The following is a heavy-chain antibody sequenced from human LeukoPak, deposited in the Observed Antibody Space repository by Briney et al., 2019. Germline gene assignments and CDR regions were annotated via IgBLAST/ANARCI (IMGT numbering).Heavy chain of an antibody. J-gene: IGHJ2*01. Sequence: PSETLSPTCTVSGGSISSSSYYWGWIRQPPGKGLEWIGSIYYSGSTYYNPSLKSRVTISVDTSKNQFSLKLSSVTAADTAVYYCARRFGGNYYGSGSYWYFDLWGRGTLVTVSS. V-gene: IGHV4-39*01. CDR2: IYYSGST. D-gene: IGHD3-10*01. CDR1: GGSISSSSYY. CDR3: ARRFGGNYYGSGSYWYFDL.